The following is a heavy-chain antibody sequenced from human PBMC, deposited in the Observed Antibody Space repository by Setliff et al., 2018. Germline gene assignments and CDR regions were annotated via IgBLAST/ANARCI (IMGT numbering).Heavy chain of an antibody. CDR1: GESLRGYY. D-gene: IGHD3-22*01. J-gene: IGHJ4*02. V-gene: IGHV4-34*01. CDR3: ARGQDYYDPSGYYKLGY. Sequence: KPSETLSLTCAVYGESLRGYYWTWIRQSPGKGLEWIGEINHDGGSNYNPSLKSRVTMSIDMSEKQFSLKLRSVTVADTAVYYCARGQDYYDPSGYYKLGYWGPGTVVTVSS. CDR2: INHDGGS.